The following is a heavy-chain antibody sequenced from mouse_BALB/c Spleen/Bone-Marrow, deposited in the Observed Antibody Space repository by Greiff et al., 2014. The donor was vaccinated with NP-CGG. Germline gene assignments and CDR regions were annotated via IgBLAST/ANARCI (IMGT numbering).Heavy chain of an antibody. CDR1: GYNFTSHW. J-gene: IGHJ3*01. CDR3: ARFSQLGLLAY. CDR2: IYPGSGST. D-gene: IGHD3-1*01. V-gene: IGHV1-55*01. Sequence: VQLVESGAELVKPGTSVKLSCKASGYNFTSHWINWVKLRPGQGLEWIGDIYPGSGSTNYNEKFKSKATLTVDTSSSTAYMQLRSLASEDSALYYCARFSQLGLLAYWGQGTLVTVSA.